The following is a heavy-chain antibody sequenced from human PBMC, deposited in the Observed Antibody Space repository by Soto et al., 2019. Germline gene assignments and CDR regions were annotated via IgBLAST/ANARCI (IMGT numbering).Heavy chain of an antibody. D-gene: IGHD1-1*01. CDR3: ARRDWKFRGYNFDS. J-gene: IGHJ4*02. V-gene: IGHV4-4*07. CDR1: GGSISSFY. Sequence: SETLSLTCTVSGGSISSFYWSWIRQPAGKGLERIGRVHATGSTYYNPSLKSRVIMSVDTSKNQFSLNLTSVTAADTAVYFCARRDWKFRGYNFDSWGQGSLVTVSS. CDR2: VHATGST.